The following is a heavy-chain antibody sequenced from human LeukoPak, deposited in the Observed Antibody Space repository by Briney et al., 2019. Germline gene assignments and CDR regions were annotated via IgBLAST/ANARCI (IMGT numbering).Heavy chain of an antibody. J-gene: IGHJ3*02. CDR1: GFTFSSYA. Sequence: GGSLRLSXAASGFTFSSYAMSWFRQAPGKGLEWVGFIRSKAYGGTTEYAASVKGRFTISRDDSKSIAYLQMNSLKTEDTAVYYCTRGGIDRYCSSTSCHEAFDIWGQGTMVTVSS. CDR2: IRSKAYGGTT. CDR3: TRGGIDRYCSSTSCHEAFDI. V-gene: IGHV3-49*03. D-gene: IGHD2-2*01.